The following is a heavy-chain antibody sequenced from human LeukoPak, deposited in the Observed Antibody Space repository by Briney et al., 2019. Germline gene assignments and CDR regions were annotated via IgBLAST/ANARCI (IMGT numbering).Heavy chain of an antibody. CDR3: AKDRPLRYFDYMDV. CDR1: GFTFSSYG. Sequence: PGGPLRLSCAASGFTFSSYGMHEVGQAPGKGLVGVAFIRYDGSNKYYADSVKGRFTISRDNSKNTLYLQMNSLRAEDTAVYYCAKDRPLRYFDYMDVWGKGTTVTVSS. D-gene: IGHD3-9*01. J-gene: IGHJ6*03. V-gene: IGHV3-30*02. CDR2: IRYDGSNK.